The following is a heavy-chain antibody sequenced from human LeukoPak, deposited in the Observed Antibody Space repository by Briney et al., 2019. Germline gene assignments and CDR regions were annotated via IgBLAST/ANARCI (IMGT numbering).Heavy chain of an antibody. D-gene: IGHD7-27*01. Sequence: MASETLSLTCAVYGGSFSGYYWSWIRQPPGKGLEWIGEINHSGSTNYNPSLKSRVTISVDTSKNQFSLKLSSVTAADTAVYYCARGRLGSFDYWGQGTLVTVSS. V-gene: IGHV4-34*01. CDR1: GGSFSGYY. CDR3: ARGRLGSFDY. CDR2: INHSGST. J-gene: IGHJ4*02.